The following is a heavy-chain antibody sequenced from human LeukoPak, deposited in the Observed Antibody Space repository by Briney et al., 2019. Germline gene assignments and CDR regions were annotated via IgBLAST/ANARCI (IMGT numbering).Heavy chain of an antibody. CDR1: GFTFDDYA. J-gene: IGHJ4*02. CDR3: ARESGYSASYYNFHY. D-gene: IGHD1-26*01. CDR2: ISWNSGSI. V-gene: IGHV3-9*01. Sequence: QPGRSLRPSCAASGFTFDDYAMHWVRQAPGKGLEWVSGISWNSGSIGYADSVKGRFTISRDNAKNTLYLQMNSLRAEDTAVYYCARESGYSASYYNFHYWGQGTLVTVSS.